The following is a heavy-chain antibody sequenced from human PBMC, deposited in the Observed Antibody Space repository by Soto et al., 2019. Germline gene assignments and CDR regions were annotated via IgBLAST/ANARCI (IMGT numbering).Heavy chain of an antibody. Sequence: GGSLRLSCTASGFTFGDYAMSWFRQAPGKGLEWVGFIRSKAYGGTTEYAASVKGRFTISRDDSKSIAYLQMNSLKTEDTAVYYCWPLSPGYRYGLGVDYWGQGTLVTVSS. CDR2: IRSKAYGGTT. J-gene: IGHJ4*02. CDR1: GFTFGDYA. CDR3: WPLSPGYRYGLGVDY. V-gene: IGHV3-49*03. D-gene: IGHD5-18*01.